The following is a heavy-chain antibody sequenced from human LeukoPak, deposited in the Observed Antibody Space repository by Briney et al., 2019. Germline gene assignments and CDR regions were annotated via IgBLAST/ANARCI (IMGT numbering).Heavy chain of an antibody. J-gene: IGHJ6*03. CDR2: ISYDGSNK. D-gene: IGHD6-13*01. CDR1: GFTFSSYA. Sequence: PGRSLRLSCAASGFTFSSYAMHWVRQAPGKGLEWVAVISYDGSNKYYADSVKGRFTISRDNSKNTLYLQKNSLRAEDTAVYYCARVSYYSSSWYRPPGYYYMDVWGKGTTVTVSS. CDR3: ARVSYYSSSWYRPPGYYYMDV. V-gene: IGHV3-30*04.